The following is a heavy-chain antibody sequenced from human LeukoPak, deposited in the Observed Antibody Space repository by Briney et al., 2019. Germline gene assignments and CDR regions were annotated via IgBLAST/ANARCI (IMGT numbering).Heavy chain of an antibody. D-gene: IGHD5-18*01. CDR3: ARGENSYGSTRSDY. Sequence: ASVKVSCKASGYTFTSYGNSWVRQAPGQGLEWMGWISAYNGNTNYAQKLQGRVTMTTDTSTSTAYMELRSLRSDDTAVYYCARGENSYGSTRSDYWGQGTLVTVSS. V-gene: IGHV1-18*01. CDR2: ISAYNGNT. CDR1: GYTFTSYG. J-gene: IGHJ4*02.